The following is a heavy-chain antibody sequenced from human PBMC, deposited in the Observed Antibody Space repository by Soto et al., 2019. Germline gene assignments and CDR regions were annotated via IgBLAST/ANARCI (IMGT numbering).Heavy chain of an antibody. J-gene: IGHJ6*02. D-gene: IGHD3-10*01. V-gene: IGHV3-30-3*01. CDR1: GFTFSSYA. CDR3: ATDRITMVRAYGMDV. Sequence: PGGSLRLSCAASGFTFSSYAMHWVRQAPGKGLEWVAVISYDGSNKYYADSVKGRFTISRDNSKNTLYLQMNSLRAEDTAVYYCATDRITMVRAYGMDVWGQGTTVTVSS. CDR2: ISYDGSNK.